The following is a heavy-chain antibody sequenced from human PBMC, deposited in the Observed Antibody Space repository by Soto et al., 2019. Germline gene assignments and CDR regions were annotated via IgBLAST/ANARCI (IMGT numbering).Heavy chain of an antibody. CDR2: IYYSGST. Sequence: PSETLSLTCTVSGGSISSSSYYWGWIRQPPGKGLEWIGSIYYSGSTYYNPSLKSRVTISVDTSKNQFSLKLSSVTAADTAVYYFARRVPHLWFGELLYYFDYWGQGTLVTVSS. CDR3: ARRVPHLWFGELLYYFDY. D-gene: IGHD3-10*01. CDR1: GGSISSSSYY. J-gene: IGHJ4*02. V-gene: IGHV4-39*01.